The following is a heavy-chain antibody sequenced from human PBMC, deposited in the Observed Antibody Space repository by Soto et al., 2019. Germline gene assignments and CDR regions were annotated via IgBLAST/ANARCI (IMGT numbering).Heavy chain of an antibody. Sequence: PGGTLRLSCAASGFTFSNGWISWVRQAPGKGLEWVGRMKSTTDGGTSDYAAPVKGRFTISRDDSKNTLYLQMNSLKTDAAAVYYSATDGGAVSAGSYCYGYGMDDWGQGTTGTVSS. D-gene: IGHD3-22*01. J-gene: IGHJ6*02. CDR2: MKSTTDGGTS. CDR1: GFTFSNGW. V-gene: IGHV3-15*01. CDR3: ATDGGAVSAGSYCYGYGMDD.